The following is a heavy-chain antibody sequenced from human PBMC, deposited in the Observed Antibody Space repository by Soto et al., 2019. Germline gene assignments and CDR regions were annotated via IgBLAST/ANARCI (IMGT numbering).Heavy chain of an antibody. Sequence: SETLSLTCTVSNGSISSTTYFWGWIRQPPGKGLEWIGSISYSGITFYNPSLKSRVTISVETSKNQFSLKLSSMTAADTAVYYCARHYYGSGSYLPTFDYWGQGTLVTVSS. V-gene: IGHV4-39*01. J-gene: IGHJ4*02. CDR3: ARHYYGSGSYLPTFDY. CDR2: ISYSGIT. CDR1: NGSISSTTYF. D-gene: IGHD3-10*01.